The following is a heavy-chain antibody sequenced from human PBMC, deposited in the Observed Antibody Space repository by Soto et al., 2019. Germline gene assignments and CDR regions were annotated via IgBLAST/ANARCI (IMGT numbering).Heavy chain of an antibody. CDR2: IIPIFGTA. CDR1: GGTFSSYA. CDR3: ARLYDFWSGSNKDSVYYYGMDV. D-gene: IGHD3-3*01. Sequence: SVKVSCKASGGTFSSYAISWVRQAPGQGLEWMGGIIPIFGTANYAQKFQGRVTITADESTSTAYMELSSLRSEDTAVYYCARLYDFWSGSNKDSVYYYGMDVWGQGTTVTVSS. J-gene: IGHJ6*02. V-gene: IGHV1-69*13.